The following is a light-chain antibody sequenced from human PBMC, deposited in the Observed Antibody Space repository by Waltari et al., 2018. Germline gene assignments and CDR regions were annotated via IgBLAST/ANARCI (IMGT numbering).Light chain of an antibody. V-gene: IGLV2-14*03. CDR3: SSYTSSSTV. J-gene: IGLJ3*02. CDR2: DVS. CDR1: SSHDGGYNL. Sequence: QSAPTQPSSVSGSPAQSITLHCTATSSHDGGYNLFCLYQRHPGKAPQLMIYDVSNRPSGVSNRFSGSKSGNTASLTISGLQAEDEADYYCSSYTSSSTVFGGGTKLTVL.